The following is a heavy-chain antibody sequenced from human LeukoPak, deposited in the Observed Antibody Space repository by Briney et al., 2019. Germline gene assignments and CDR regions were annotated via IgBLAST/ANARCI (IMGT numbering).Heavy chain of an antibody. CDR1: GFTFSSYG. CDR3: ARDGGYCSGGSCYSGYLDY. V-gene: IGHV3-30*02. D-gene: IGHD2-15*01. CDR2: TRYDGSNK. Sequence: GGSLRLSCGASGFTFSSYGMHWVRQAPGKGLEWVALTRYDGSNKYYADSVKGRFTISRDSSKNTLYLQMNSLRAEDTALYYCARDGGYCSGGSCYSGYLDYWGQGTLVTVSS. J-gene: IGHJ4*02.